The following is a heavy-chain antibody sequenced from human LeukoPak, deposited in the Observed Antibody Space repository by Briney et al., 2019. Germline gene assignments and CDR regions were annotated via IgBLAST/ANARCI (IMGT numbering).Heavy chain of an antibody. CDR3: TRDIVAAGTFDY. CDR2: IYSGGTT. V-gene: IGHV3-53*01. CDR1: GFTVSSNY. Sequence: GGSLRLSCAASGFTVSSNYMSWVRQAPGKGLEWVSVIYSGGTTYYADSVKGRFTISRDNSKNTLYLQMNSLRAEDTAVYYCTRDIVAAGTFDYWGQGTLVTVPS. J-gene: IGHJ4*02. D-gene: IGHD6-13*01.